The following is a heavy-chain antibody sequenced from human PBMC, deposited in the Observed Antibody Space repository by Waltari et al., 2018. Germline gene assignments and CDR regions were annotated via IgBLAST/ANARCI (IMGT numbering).Heavy chain of an antibody. CDR3: ARFRLGATGDFDY. D-gene: IGHD1-26*01. CDR1: GGSISSSSYY. V-gene: IGHV4-39*07. Sequence: QLQLQESGPGLVKPSETLSLTCTVSGGSISSSSYYWGWIRQPPGKGLEWIGSIYYSGRTYYNPSLKSRVTISVDTSKNQFSLKLSSVTAADTAVYYCARFRLGATGDFDYWGQGTLVTVSS. J-gene: IGHJ4*02. CDR2: IYYSGRT.